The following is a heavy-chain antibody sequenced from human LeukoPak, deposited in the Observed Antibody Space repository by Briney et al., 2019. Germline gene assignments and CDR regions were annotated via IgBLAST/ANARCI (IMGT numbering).Heavy chain of an antibody. CDR3: AKDTTMVRVNAFDI. CDR1: GFTFSSYE. CDR2: ISSSGSTI. J-gene: IGHJ3*02. D-gene: IGHD3-10*01. V-gene: IGHV3-48*03. Sequence: PGGSLRLSCAASGFTFSSYEMNWVRQAPGKGLEWVSYISSSGSTIYYADSVKGRFTISRDNAKNSLYLQMNSLRAEDTAVYYCAKDTTMVRVNAFDIWGQGTMVTVSS.